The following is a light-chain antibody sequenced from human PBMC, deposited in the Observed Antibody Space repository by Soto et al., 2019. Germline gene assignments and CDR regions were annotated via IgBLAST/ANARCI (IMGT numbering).Light chain of an antibody. CDR3: QQRSNWLT. Sequence: EIVLTHSPGTLSLSPRERATLSCRASQSVSSYLAWYQQKPGQAPRLLIYDASNRATGIPARFSGSGSGTDFTLTISSLEPEDFAVYYCQQRSNWLTFGGGTKVDI. CDR2: DAS. J-gene: IGKJ4*01. CDR1: QSVSSY. V-gene: IGKV3-11*01.